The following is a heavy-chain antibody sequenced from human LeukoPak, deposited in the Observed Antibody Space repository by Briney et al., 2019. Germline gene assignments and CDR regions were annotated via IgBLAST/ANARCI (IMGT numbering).Heavy chain of an antibody. CDR2: INPSGGST. CDR3: ARDESGSYLLSGSNQRAINYYYYYYMDV. J-gene: IGHJ6*03. Sequence: ASVKVSCXASGYTFTSYYMHWVRQAPGQGIEWMAIINPSGGSTSYAQTFQGRVTMTRDTSTSTVYMELSSLRSEDTAVYYCARDESGSYLLSGSNQRAINYYYYYYMDVWGKGTTVTVSS. D-gene: IGHD1-26*01. V-gene: IGHV1-46*01. CDR1: GYTFTSYY.